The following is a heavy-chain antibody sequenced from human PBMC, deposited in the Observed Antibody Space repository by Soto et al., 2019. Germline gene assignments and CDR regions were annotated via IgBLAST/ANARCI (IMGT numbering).Heavy chain of an antibody. D-gene: IGHD1-1*01. Sequence: QVQLVQSGAEVKKPGSSVKVSCKASGGTFSSYAISWVRQAPGQGLECRGGIIPVFGTANYAQKFQGRVTMNASESTRTVYMELSSLRSEETAVYYCARGWNDFPHWGQGTLVTVSS. J-gene: IGHJ1*01. CDR2: IIPVFGTA. V-gene: IGHV1-69*01. CDR1: GGTFSSYA. CDR3: ARGWNDFPH.